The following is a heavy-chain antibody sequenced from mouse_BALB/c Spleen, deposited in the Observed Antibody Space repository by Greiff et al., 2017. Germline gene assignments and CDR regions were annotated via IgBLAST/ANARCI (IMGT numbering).Heavy chain of an antibody. CDR2: ISYDGSN. D-gene: IGHD1-1*01. V-gene: IGHV3-6*02. Sequence: ESGPGLVKPSQSLSLTCSVTGYSITSGYYWNWIRQFPGNKLEWMGYISYDGSNNYNPSLKNRISITRDTSKNQFFLKLNSVTTEDTATYYCARQLRGYAMDYWGQGTSVTVSS. CDR3: ARQLRGYAMDY. CDR1: GYSITSGYY. J-gene: IGHJ4*01.